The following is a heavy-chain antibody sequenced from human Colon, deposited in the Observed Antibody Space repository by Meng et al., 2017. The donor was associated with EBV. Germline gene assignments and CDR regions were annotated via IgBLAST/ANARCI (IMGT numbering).Heavy chain of an antibody. V-gene: IGHV4-39*07. Sequence: QLHPQESGPGLVKPAETLSLTCNISGRSITSSSFYWVWVRQPPGKGLEWIGSIYYRGSTNYNPSLKSRISMSVDMSKNQFSLKVNSVTAADTAIYYCVISSHNWGQGTLVTVSS. CDR2: IYYRGST. CDR1: GRSITSSSFY. CDR3: VISSHN. D-gene: IGHD3-3*02. J-gene: IGHJ4*02.